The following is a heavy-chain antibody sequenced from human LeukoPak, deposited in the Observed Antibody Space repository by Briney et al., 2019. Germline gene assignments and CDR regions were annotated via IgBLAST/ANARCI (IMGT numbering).Heavy chain of an antibody. CDR3: ASRKYYYGSGSSSFDY. CDR1: GGSFSGYY. Sequence: PSETLSLTCAVYGGSFSGYYWSWIRQPPGKGLEWIGEINHSGSTNYNPSLKSRVTISVDTSKNQFSLKLSSVTAADTAVYYCASRKYYYGSGSSSFDYWGQGTLVTVSS. J-gene: IGHJ4*02. CDR2: INHSGST. D-gene: IGHD3-10*01. V-gene: IGHV4-34*01.